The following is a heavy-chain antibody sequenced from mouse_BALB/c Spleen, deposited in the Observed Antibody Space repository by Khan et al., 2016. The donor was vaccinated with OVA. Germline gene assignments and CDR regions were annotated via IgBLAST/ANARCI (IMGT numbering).Heavy chain of an antibody. J-gene: IGHJ3*01. D-gene: IGHD1-1*01. CDR3: ARWDYYGSSSFAY. CDR1: GYSFTGYY. V-gene: IGHV1S34*01. Sequence: LVKTGASVKISCKASGYSFTGYYMHWVKQSHGKSLEWIGYISCYNGSTTYNQKFKGKATFTVDTSSSTVYMQFNSLTSADSAVYYCARWDYYGSSSFAYGGEGSLVTVTA. CDR2: ISCYNGST.